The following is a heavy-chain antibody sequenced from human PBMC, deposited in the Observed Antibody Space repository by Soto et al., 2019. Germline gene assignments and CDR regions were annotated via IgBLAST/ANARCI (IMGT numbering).Heavy chain of an antibody. Sequence: GGSLRLSCAASGFTFSSYWMNWVRQAPGKGLEWVANIKPDGSNTDYADSVKGRFIISRDNAKNTLYLQMNSLRVEDTAVYYCASGLVEYSSSWYDYWGQGTLVTVSS. CDR2: IKPDGSNT. CDR3: ASGLVEYSSSWYDY. D-gene: IGHD6-13*01. CDR1: GFTFSSYW. J-gene: IGHJ4*02. V-gene: IGHV3-7*01.